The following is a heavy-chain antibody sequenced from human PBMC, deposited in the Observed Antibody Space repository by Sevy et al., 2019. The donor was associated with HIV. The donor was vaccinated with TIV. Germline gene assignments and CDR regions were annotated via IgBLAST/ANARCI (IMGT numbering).Heavy chain of an antibody. V-gene: IGHV3-21*01. D-gene: IGHD2-8*01. CDR3: ARDGYCTNGVCHRPGYYYGMDV. J-gene: IGHJ6*02. Sequence: GGSLRLSCAASGFTFSSYSMNWVRQAPGKGLEWVSSISSSSYIYYADSVKGRFTISRDNAKNSLYLQMNSLRAEDTAVYYCARDGYCTNGVCHRPGYYYGMDVWGQGTTVTVSS. CDR2: ISSSSYI. CDR1: GFTFSSYS.